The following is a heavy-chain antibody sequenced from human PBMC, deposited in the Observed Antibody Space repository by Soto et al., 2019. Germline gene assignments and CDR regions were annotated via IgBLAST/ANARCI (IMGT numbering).Heavy chain of an antibody. Sequence: SETLSLTCTVSGASITTYYWSWIRQAPGKGLELIGYIYYSGRTNYNPSLKSRVTITIDTSENQFSLQLNSVTPEDSAVYYCARSTRDLYYYYGMDVWGQGTTVTVSS. J-gene: IGHJ6*02. D-gene: IGHD1-26*01. CDR3: ARSTRDLYYYYGMDV. CDR1: GASITTYY. V-gene: IGHV4-59*12. CDR2: IYYSGRT.